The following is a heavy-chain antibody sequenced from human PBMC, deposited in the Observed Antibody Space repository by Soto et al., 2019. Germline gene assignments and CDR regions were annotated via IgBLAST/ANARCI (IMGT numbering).Heavy chain of an antibody. Sequence: VKVSCKASGGTFSSYAISWVRQAPGQGLEWMGGIIPIFGTANYAQKFQGRVTITADESTSTAYMELSSLRSEDTAVYYCARSVVVPAAQRGGFDYWGQGTLVTVSS. D-gene: IGHD2-2*01. V-gene: IGHV1-69*13. CDR1: GGTFSSYA. CDR2: IIPIFGTA. J-gene: IGHJ4*02. CDR3: ARSVVVPAAQRGGFDY.